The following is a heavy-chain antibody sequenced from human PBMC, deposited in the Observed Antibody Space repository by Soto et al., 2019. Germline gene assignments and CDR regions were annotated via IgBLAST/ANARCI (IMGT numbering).Heavy chain of an antibody. V-gene: IGHV2-5*02. D-gene: IGHD3-3*01. CDR3: AHRVLRTVFGLVTTTAIYFDF. CDR1: GFSLTTSGVG. Sequence: QITLNESGPTLVKPTQTPTLTCTFSGFSLTTSGVGVGWIRQSPGKAPEWLALIYWDDDKRYSPSLKSRLTITKDTSKNQVVLTMANLDPADTATYYCAHRVLRTVFGLVTTTAIYFDFWGQGTPVAVSS. J-gene: IGHJ4*02. CDR2: IYWDDDK.